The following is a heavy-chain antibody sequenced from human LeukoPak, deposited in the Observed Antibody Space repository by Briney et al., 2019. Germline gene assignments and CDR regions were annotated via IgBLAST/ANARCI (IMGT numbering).Heavy chain of an antibody. CDR1: GFTFTSYW. V-gene: IGHV3-74*01. J-gene: IGHJ4*02. D-gene: IGHD3-10*01. CDR3: ARVLSYFGSGSYPAY. CDR2: VSPDGGRT. Sequence: PGGSLRLSCAASGFTFTSYWMHWVRQVPGKGLVWIAHVSPDGGRTDYADSVKGRFTVYRDNTNHILYLQMNRLTADDTAVYYCARVLSYFGSGSYPAYWGQGTLVTVSS.